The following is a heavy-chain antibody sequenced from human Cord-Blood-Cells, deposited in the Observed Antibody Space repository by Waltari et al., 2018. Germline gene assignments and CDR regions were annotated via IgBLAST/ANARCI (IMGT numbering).Heavy chain of an antibody. V-gene: IGHV1-2*02. CDR3: ARVRSIAARPAFDI. Sequence: QVQLVQSGAEVKKPGASVKVSCKASGYNFTGYYLHWVRKAPGKGLEWMGWIKPNSGGTNYTQKFQGRVTRTRDTSNSTAYMELSRLRSDDTAVYYWARVRSIAARPAFDIWGQGTMVTVSS. CDR1: GYNFTGYY. CDR2: IKPNSGGT. D-gene: IGHD6-6*01. J-gene: IGHJ3*02.